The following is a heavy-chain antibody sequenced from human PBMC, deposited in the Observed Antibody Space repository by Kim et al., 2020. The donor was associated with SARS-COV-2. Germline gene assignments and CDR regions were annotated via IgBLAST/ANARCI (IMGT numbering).Heavy chain of an antibody. J-gene: IGHJ4*01. Sequence: SETLSLTCAVYGGSFSGYYWSWIRQPPGKGLEWIGEINHSGSTNYNPSLKSRVTISVDTSKNQFSLKLSSVTAADTAVYYCARGAPRGIAARGDFDYWG. CDR3: ARGAPRGIAARGDFDY. V-gene: IGHV4-34*01. D-gene: IGHD6-6*01. CDR2: INHSGST. CDR1: GGSFSGYY.